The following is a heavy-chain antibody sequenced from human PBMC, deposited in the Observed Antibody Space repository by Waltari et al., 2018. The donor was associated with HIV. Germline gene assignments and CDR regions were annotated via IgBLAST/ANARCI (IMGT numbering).Heavy chain of an antibody. CDR2: NSSRGSRK. J-gene: IGHJ4*02. V-gene: IGHV3-48*03. CDR1: RFTFVNHA. D-gene: IGHD3-16*01. Sequence: EEQQLPSGGVVVPLGGALITPCAASRFTFVNHAINWVRQAPGKGVEWVAYNSSRGSRKYYAESVKGRFSISKDTAKNSLYLQMNSLRAEDTALYYCARLRIDTIMGASLDYWGQGTLVTVSS. CDR3: ARLRIDTIMGASLDY.